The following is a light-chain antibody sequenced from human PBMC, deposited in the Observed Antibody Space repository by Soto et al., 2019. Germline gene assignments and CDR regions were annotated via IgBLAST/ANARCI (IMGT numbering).Light chain of an antibody. J-gene: IGKJ1*01. Sequence: EIVLTQSPATLSLSPGERATLSCRASQSVSSYLAWYQQKPGQAPNLLIYDESNRATGIPARFSGSGSGTDFTLTISSLEPGDFAVYYCQQRSNWPVTFGQGTKVDIK. CDR1: QSVSSY. V-gene: IGKV3-11*01. CDR2: DES. CDR3: QQRSNWPVT.